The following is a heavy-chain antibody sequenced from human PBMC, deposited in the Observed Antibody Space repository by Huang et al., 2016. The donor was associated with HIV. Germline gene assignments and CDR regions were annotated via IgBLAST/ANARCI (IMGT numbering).Heavy chain of an antibody. Sequence: QLQLQESGPGLVRPSETLSLTCSVSGGSFNSCFYYWGWIRQPPGKGLEWIASVFCGGNIFYHPSLKSRVSMSVDTSKKRFSLNLSSVTAADTAVYFCARLPFDYVWGTQRQTALDELDVWGQGTMVTVSS. CDR1: GGSFNSCFYY. D-gene: IGHD3-16*01. CDR3: ARLPFDYVWGTQRQTALDELDV. CDR2: VFCGGNI. J-gene: IGHJ3*01. V-gene: IGHV4-39*01.